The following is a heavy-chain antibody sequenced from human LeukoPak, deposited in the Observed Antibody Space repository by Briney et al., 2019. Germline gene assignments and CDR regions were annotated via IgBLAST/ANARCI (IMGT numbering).Heavy chain of an antibody. CDR2: ISGSGGST. V-gene: IGHV3-23*01. CDR1: GFTFSDYY. CDR3: ASPRRGDIVVVVAATAPYYFDC. Sequence: GGSLRLPCAASGFTFSDYYMSWIRQAPGKGLEWVSAISGSGGSTYYADSVKGRFTISRDNSKNTLYLQMNSLRAEDTAVYYCASPRRGDIVVVVAATAPYYFDCWGQGTLVTVSS. D-gene: IGHD2-15*01. J-gene: IGHJ4*02.